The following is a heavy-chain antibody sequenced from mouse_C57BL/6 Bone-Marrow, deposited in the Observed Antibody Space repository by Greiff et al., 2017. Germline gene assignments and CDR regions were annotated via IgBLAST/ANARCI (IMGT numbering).Heavy chain of an antibody. Sequence: VQLVESGAELVKPGASVKMSCKASGYTFTTYPIAWMQQNHGKSLEWIGNFHPYNDDTKYNEKFKGKATLTVEKSSNTVYLELSRLTSDDSAVXDCARSSTFFYYFDYWGQGTTLTVPS. CDR1: GYTFTTYP. J-gene: IGHJ2*01. CDR2: FHPYNDDT. V-gene: IGHV1-47*01. CDR3: ARSSTFFYYFDY. D-gene: IGHD5-1*01.